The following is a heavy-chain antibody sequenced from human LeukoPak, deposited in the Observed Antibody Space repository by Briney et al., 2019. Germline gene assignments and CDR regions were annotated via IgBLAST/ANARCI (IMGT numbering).Heavy chain of an antibody. CDR3: ARDNRGSFDH. J-gene: IGHJ4*02. V-gene: IGHV3-74*01. CDR1: GFTFSSYW. Sequence: PGGSLRLSCAASGFTFSSYWMHWVRQVPGKGLVWVSRINSDGSNTNYADSVKGRFTISRDNAKNTLFLQMNSLRAEDTAVFYCARDNRGSFDHWGQGTLVTVSS. D-gene: IGHD3-16*01. CDR2: INSDGSNT.